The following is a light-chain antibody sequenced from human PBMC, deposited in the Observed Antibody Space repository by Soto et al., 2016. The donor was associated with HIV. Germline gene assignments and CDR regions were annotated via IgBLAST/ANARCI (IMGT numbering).Light chain of an antibody. V-gene: IGKV2-28*01. CDR1: QSLLHSNGYYY. CDR3: MQALQTPLT. CDR2: LGS. J-gene: IGKJ5*01. Sequence: EIVMTQSPLSLPVTPGEPASISCRSSQSLLHSNGYYYLTWYLQRPGQSPRRLISLGSDRASGVPDRFSGSGSGTDFTLRISRVEAEDVGVYYCMQALQTPLTFGQGTRLXIK.